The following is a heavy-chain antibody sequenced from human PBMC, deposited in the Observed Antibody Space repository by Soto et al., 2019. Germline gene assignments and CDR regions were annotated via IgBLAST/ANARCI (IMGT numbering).Heavy chain of an antibody. J-gene: IGHJ5*02. CDR2: ISSSSSTI. V-gene: IGHV3-48*01. CDR3: AKEPTDLRDYYDSSGYYRNSPWFDP. Sequence: GGSLRLSCAASGFTFSSYSMNWVRQAPGKGLEWVSYISSSSSTIYYADSVKGRFTISRDNAKNSLYLQMNSLRAEDTAVYYCAKEPTDLRDYYDSSGYYRNSPWFDPWGQGTLVTVSS. D-gene: IGHD3-22*01. CDR1: GFTFSSYS.